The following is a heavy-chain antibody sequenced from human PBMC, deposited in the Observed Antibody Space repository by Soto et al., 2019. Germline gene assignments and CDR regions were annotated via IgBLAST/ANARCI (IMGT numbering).Heavy chain of an antibody. CDR3: ARGRCSGGSCYSQSYYYYMDV. V-gene: IGHV4-34*01. CDR2: INHSGST. CDR1: GGSFSGYY. D-gene: IGHD2-15*01. J-gene: IGHJ6*03. Sequence: SETLSLTCAVYGGSFSGYYWSWIRQPPGKGLEWIGEINHSGSTNYNPSLKSRVTISVDTSKNQFSLKLSSVTAADTAVYYRARGRCSGGSCYSQSYYYYMDVWGKGTTVTVSS.